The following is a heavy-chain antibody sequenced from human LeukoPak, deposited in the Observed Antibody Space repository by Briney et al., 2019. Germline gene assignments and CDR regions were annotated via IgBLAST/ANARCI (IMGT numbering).Heavy chain of an antibody. CDR2: MNPNSGNT. CDR1: GYTFTSYD. CDR3: ARSDSGLLLRPRDRRIPFDY. Sequence: RASVKVSCKASGYTFTSYDINWVRQATGQGLEWMGWMNPNSGNTGYAQEFQGRVTITRNTSISTAYMELSSLRSEDTAVYYCARSDSGLLLRPRDRRIPFDYWGQGTLVTVSS. D-gene: IGHD3-22*01. J-gene: IGHJ4*02. V-gene: IGHV1-8*03.